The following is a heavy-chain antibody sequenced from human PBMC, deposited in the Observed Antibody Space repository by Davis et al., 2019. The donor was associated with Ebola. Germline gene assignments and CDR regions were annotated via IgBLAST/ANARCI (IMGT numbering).Heavy chain of an antibody. CDR2: ISTSSSTK. Sequence: GESLKISCAASGFTFSTYSMNWVRQAPGKGLQSLSYISTSSSTKYYADSLKGRFTISRDNAKNSLYLQMNSLRVEDTAVYYCATAGGADLDDYWGQGTLVTVSS. J-gene: IGHJ4*02. D-gene: IGHD3-3*01. V-gene: IGHV3-48*04. CDR1: GFTFSTYS. CDR3: ATAGGADLDDY.